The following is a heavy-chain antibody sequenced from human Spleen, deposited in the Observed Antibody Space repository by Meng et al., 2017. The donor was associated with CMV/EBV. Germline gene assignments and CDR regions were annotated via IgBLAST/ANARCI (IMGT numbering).Heavy chain of an antibody. Sequence: SETLSLTCTVSGGSISSYYWSWIRQPPGKGLEWIGYIYYSGSTNYNPSLKSRVTISVDTSKNQFSLKLSSVTAADTALYYCAKDKMIAGYSSSWYYFDYWGQGTLVTVSS. CDR2: IYYSGST. J-gene: IGHJ4*02. CDR3: AKDKMIAGYSSSWYYFDY. D-gene: IGHD6-13*01. CDR1: GGSISSYY. V-gene: IGHV4-59*01.